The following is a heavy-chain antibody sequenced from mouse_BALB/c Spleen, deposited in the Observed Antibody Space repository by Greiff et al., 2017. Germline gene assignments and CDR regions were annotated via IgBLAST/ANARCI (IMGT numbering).Heavy chain of an antibody. V-gene: IGHV1-7*01. J-gene: IGHJ4*01. CDR1: GYTFTSYW. D-gene: IGHD4-1*01. CDR2: INPSTGYT. Sequence: QVQLQQSGAELAKPGASVKMSCKASGYTFTSYWMHWVKQRPGQGLEWIGYINPSTGYTEYNQKFKDKATLTVDKSSSTAYMQLSSPTSEDSAVYYCTRTGTYYYAMDYWGQGTSVTVSS. CDR3: TRTGTYYYAMDY.